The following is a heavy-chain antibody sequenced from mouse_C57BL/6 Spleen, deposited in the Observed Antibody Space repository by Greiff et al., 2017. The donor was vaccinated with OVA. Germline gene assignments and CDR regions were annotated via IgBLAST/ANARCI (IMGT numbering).Heavy chain of an antibody. V-gene: IGHV1-64*01. CDR3: ARVTNFVTAWYFDV. CDR1: GYSFTNYY. CDR2: IHPNCGIT. Sequence: QVQLQQPGAELVKPGASVKLSCTASGYSFTNYYMHWVQPRHGQGLEWIGIIHPNCGITNYNQKFKSKATLTVDKSSSTAYMHLNSLTSEDSAVYYCARVTNFVTAWYFDVWGTGTTVTVSS. J-gene: IGHJ1*03. D-gene: IGHD1-3*01.